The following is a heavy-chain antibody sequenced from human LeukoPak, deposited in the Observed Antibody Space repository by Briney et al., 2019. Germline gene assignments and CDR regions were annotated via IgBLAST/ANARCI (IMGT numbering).Heavy chain of an antibody. CDR2: IYNSGSV. D-gene: IGHD3-10*01. CDR1: GVSVSTTSYY. Sequence: SETLSLTCTVSGVSVSTTSYYWSWIRQPPGKGLEWIGYIYNSGSVNYNPSLKSRVTISVDTSKNQFSLNLSSVTAADTAVYYCARHRGRYYDSGSYYYFDYWGQGTLVTVSS. J-gene: IGHJ4*02. V-gene: IGHV4-61*01. CDR3: ARHRGRYYDSGSYYYFDY.